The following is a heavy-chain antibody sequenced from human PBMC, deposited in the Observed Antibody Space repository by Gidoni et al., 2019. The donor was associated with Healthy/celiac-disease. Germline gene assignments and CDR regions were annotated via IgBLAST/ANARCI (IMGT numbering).Heavy chain of an antibody. CDR2: ISAYNGNT. V-gene: IGHV1-18*01. CDR3: ASHYGINPFDY. J-gene: IGHJ4*02. D-gene: IGHD3-10*01. Sequence: QVQLVQSGAKGTKPGAAVNVFCKAAGYTFTSSGLSWVRQAPGQGHEGMGWISAYNGNTNYAQKPQGRVTMTTDTSTSTAYMELRSLRSDDTAVYYCASHYGINPFDYWGQGTLVTVSS. CDR1: GYTFTSSG.